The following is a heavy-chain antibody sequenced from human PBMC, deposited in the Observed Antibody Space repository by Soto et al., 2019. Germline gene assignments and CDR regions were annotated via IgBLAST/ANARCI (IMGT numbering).Heavy chain of an antibody. D-gene: IGHD6-19*01. CDR2: LYYTGST. CDR1: GGSISSGDYY. CDR3: ARGFAIGWYTYFFDL. J-gene: IGHJ4*02. Sequence: SETLSLTCTVSGGSISSGDYYWSWIRQPPGKGLEWIGYLYYTGSTHYNPSLKSRVTMSVDTSKNQFSLKLNSVTAADTAVYYCARGFAIGWYTYFFDLWGQGPLVTVSS. V-gene: IGHV4-61*08.